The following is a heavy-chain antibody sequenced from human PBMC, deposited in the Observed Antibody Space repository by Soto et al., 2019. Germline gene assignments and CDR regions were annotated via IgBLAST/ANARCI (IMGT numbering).Heavy chain of an antibody. D-gene: IGHD2-15*01. Sequence: QVQLQESGPGLVKPSQTLSLTCTVSGGSISSGDYYWSWIHQPPGKGLEWIGYIYYSGSTYYNPSLKSRVTISVDTSKNQFSLKLSSVTAADTAVYYCARASELGYCSGGSCYYDYWGQGTLVTVSS. CDR1: GGSISSGDYY. V-gene: IGHV4-30-4*01. J-gene: IGHJ4*02. CDR2: IYYSGST. CDR3: ARASELGYCSGGSCYYDY.